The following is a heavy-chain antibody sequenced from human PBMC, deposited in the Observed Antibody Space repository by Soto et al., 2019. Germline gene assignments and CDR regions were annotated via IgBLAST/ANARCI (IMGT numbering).Heavy chain of an antibody. D-gene: IGHD6-13*01. V-gene: IGHV3-48*01. CDR2: ITSSSVT. CDR1: GFTFSTHS. J-gene: IGHJ4*02. CDR3: VGEVGFQLIH. Sequence: EVQLVESGGGLVQPGGSLRLSCAASGFTFSTHSMNWVRQAPGKGLEWISYITSSSVTIYAGSVKGRFTICRDKDKNALYLQMNSLRAQDTAVSFCVGEVGFQLIHWGQGTLVNVSS.